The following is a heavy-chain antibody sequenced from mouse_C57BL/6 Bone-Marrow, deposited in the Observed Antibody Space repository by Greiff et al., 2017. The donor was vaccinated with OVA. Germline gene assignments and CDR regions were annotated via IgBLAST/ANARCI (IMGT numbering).Heavy chain of an antibody. CDR1: GYAFTNYL. Sequence: QVQLQQSGAELVRPGTSVKVSCKASGYAFTNYLIEWVKQRPGQGLEWIGVINPGSGGTNYNEKFKGKATLTADNSSSTAYMQLSSLTSEDSAVYYCARQTLLRHYAMDYWGQGTSVTVSS. CDR2: INPGSGGT. CDR3: ARQTLLRHYAMDY. J-gene: IGHJ4*01. D-gene: IGHD1-2*01. V-gene: IGHV1-54*01.